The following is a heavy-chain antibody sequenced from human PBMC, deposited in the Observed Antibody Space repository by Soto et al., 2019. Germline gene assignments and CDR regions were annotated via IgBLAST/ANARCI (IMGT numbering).Heavy chain of an antibody. Sequence: QVQLVESGGGVVQPGRSLRLSCAASGFTFSSYGMHWVRQAPGKGLEWVAVISYDGSNKYYADSVKGRFTISRDNSKNTLYLKMNSMRAEDTAVYYCAMDFSRSWYVGYWGQGTLVTVSS. V-gene: IGHV3-30*03. D-gene: IGHD6-13*01. CDR1: GFTFSSYG. J-gene: IGHJ4*02. CDR2: ISYDGSNK. CDR3: AMDFSRSWYVGY.